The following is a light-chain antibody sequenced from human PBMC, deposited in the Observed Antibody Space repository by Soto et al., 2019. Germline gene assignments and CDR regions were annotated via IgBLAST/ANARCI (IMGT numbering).Light chain of an antibody. CDR1: SGDVGSYNL. Sequence: QSVRTQPASVSGAPGQSIAISCPGTSGDVGSYNLVSWYQQHPGKAPKLMIYEGSKRPSGVSNRFSGSKSGNTASLTISGLQAEDEADYYCCSYAGSSTFYVFGTGTKVTVL. J-gene: IGLJ1*01. CDR3: CSYAGSSTFYV. V-gene: IGLV2-23*01. CDR2: EGS.